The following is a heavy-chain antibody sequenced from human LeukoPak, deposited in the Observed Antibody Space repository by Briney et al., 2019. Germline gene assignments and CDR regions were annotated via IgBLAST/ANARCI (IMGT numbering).Heavy chain of an antibody. CDR3: ARRMVGATSYYFDY. D-gene: IGHD1-26*01. Sequence: GESLQISCKGSGYTFTTYWIGWVRQLPGNGLEGMGIFYPGDSDSTYSPSFQGQVIFSADKSISTAYLQPSSLKASDTAMYYCARRMVGATSYYFDYWGQGTLVTVSS. J-gene: IGHJ4*02. CDR1: GYTFTTYW. CDR2: FYPGDSDS. V-gene: IGHV5-51*01.